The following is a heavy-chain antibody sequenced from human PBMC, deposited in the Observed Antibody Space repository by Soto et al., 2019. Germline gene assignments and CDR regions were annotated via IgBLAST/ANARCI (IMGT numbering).Heavy chain of an antibody. CDR3: AKGLEYSNYYYYMDV. J-gene: IGHJ6*03. Sequence: LRLSCAASGFTFSSYGMHWVRQAPGKGLEWVAVISYDGSNKYYADSVKGRFTISRDNSKNTLYLQMNSLRAEDTAVYYCAKGLEYSNYYYYMDVWGKGTTVTVSS. D-gene: IGHD4-4*01. CDR1: GFTFSSYG. CDR2: ISYDGSNK. V-gene: IGHV3-30*18.